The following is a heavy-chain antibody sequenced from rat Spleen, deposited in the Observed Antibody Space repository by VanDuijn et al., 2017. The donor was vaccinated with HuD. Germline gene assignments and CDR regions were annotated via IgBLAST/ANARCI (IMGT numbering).Heavy chain of an antibody. Sequence: EVQLVESGGGLVQPGRSLKLSCAASGFTFSDYNMAWVRQAPKKGLEWVATISYDGSSTYYRDSVKGRFTISRDNAKSTLYLQMDSLRSEDTATYYCTREDWVLDVWGQGASVTVSS. D-gene: IGHD4-2*01. CDR2: ISYDGSST. V-gene: IGHV5-7*01. CDR1: GFTFSDYN. CDR3: TREDWVLDV. J-gene: IGHJ4*01.